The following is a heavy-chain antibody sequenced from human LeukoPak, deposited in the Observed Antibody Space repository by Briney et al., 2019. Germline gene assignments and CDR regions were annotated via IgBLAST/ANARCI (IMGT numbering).Heavy chain of an antibody. Sequence: SETLSLTCTVSGGSISNYHWSWIRQPPGKGLEWIGYIFYSGSTNYNPSLKSRVTMSVDTSKNQFSLKLNPVTAADTAVYYCARKSSRWPWGFDPWGQGTLVTVSS. CDR3: ARKSSRWPWGFDP. J-gene: IGHJ5*02. D-gene: IGHD6-13*01. V-gene: IGHV4-59*01. CDR2: IFYSGST. CDR1: GGSISNYH.